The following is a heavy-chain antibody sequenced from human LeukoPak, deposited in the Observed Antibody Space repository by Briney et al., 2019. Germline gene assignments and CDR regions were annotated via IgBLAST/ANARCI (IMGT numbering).Heavy chain of an antibody. Sequence: SETLSLTRTLSGGSISSISYFSGWTRQPPGKGLECIGSIYYSGHTHYKPSIKSRVTISVDTPKHQFSLKLSSVTDADTAVYYCARCWKLELVDYWGKGTLVTVSS. D-gene: IGHD1-7*01. CDR3: ARCWKLELVDY. CDR1: GGSISSISYF. J-gene: IGHJ4*02. CDR2: IYYSGHT. V-gene: IGHV4-39*07.